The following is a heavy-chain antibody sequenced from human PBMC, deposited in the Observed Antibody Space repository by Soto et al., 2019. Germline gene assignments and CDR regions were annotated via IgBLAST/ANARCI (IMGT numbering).Heavy chain of an antibody. CDR1: GFTFSRYS. J-gene: IGHJ3*02. CDR3: AREYYYDSSGYLGGGNDAFDI. Sequence: GGSLRLSCAASGFTFSRYSMNWVRQAPGKGLEWVSYISSSGSTIYYADSVKGRFTISRDNAKNSLYLQMNSLRAEDTAVYYCAREYYYDSSGYLGGGNDAFDIWGQGTMVTVSS. V-gene: IGHV3-48*04. D-gene: IGHD3-22*01. CDR2: ISSSGSTI.